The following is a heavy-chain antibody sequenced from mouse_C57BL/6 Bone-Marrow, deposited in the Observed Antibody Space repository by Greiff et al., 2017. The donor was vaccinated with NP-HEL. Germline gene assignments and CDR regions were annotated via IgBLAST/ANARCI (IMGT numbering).Heavy chain of an antibody. Sequence: VQLQQSGAELVKPGASVKLSCTASGFNIKDYYMRWVKQRTEQGLEWIGRIDPGDGETNYAPKFKGKATITADTSSNTAYLQLRSLTSEDTAVYYCARRNMVTRAWFAYWGQGTLVTVSA. CDR2: IDPGDGET. CDR3: ARRNMVTRAWFAY. D-gene: IGHD2-2*01. J-gene: IGHJ3*01. V-gene: IGHV14-2*01. CDR1: GFNIKDYY.